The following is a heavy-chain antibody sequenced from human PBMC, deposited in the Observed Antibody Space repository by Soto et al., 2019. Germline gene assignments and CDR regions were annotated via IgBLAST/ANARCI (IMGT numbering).Heavy chain of an antibody. CDR2: INHSGTT. CDR1: GGSFSGFY. Sequence: SETLSLTCAVSGGSFSGFYWTWIRQPPGEGLEWIGEINHSGTTNFNPSLRSRLTISLDSSKKHFSLKLTSMTAADAAVYYCARADRTLVTSYGLDVWGQGTTVTV. CDR3: ARADRTLVTSYGLDV. D-gene: IGHD2-21*02. J-gene: IGHJ6*02. V-gene: IGHV4-34*01.